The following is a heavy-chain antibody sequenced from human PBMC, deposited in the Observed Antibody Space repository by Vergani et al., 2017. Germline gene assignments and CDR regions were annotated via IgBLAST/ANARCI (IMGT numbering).Heavy chain of an antibody. CDR3: ARVKSYCSSTSCYPEAFDI. V-gene: IGHV5-51*03. CDR2: IYPGDSDT. D-gene: IGHD2-2*01. CDR1: GYSFTSYW. J-gene: IGHJ3*02. Sequence: EVQLVQSGAEVKKPGESLKISCKGSGYSFTSYWIGWVRQMPGKGLEWMGIIYPGDSDTRYSPSFQGQVTISADKSISTAYLQWSSLKASDTAMYYCARVKSYCSSTSCYPEAFDIGGQGTMVTVSS.